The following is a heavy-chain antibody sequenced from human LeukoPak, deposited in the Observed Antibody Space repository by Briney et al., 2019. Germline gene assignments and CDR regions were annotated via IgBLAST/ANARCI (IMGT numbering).Heavy chain of an antibody. CDR2: ISSSGGNT. CDR1: GFTFSSHG. V-gene: IGHV3-23*01. Sequence: GGSLRLSCAASGFTFSSHGMSCVRQTPGKGLEWVSTISSSGGNTYYADSVKGRFTISRDNSKNTLYLQMNSLRAEDTAIYYCAKDLGGGMIVVVGGERTLVTVSS. D-gene: IGHD3-22*01. CDR3: AKDLGGGMIVVV. J-gene: IGHJ4*02.